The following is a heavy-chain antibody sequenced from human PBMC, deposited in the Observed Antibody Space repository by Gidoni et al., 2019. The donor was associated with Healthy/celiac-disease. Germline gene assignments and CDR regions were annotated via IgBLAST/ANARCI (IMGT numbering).Heavy chain of an antibody. CDR3: SRDLERLLAFDY. D-gene: IGHD2-15*01. J-gene: IGHJ4*02. V-gene: IGHV1-2*06. Sequence: QVQLVQTGAEVKMPGAAVMVSCQASGCTFTGSDLHGVRQAPVQGLEWMGRINPNSGGTNYAQKFQGRVTMTRDTSISTAYMELSRLRSDDTSVYYCSRDLERLLAFDYWGQGTLVTVSS. CDR2: INPNSGGT. CDR1: GCTFTGSD.